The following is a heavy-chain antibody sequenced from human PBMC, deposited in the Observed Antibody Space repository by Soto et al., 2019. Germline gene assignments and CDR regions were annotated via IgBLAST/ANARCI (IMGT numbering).Heavy chain of an antibody. Sequence: PSETLSLTCTVSGGSISSGGYYWSWIRQHPGKGLEWIGYIYYSGSAYYNPSLKSRVTISVDTSKNQFSLKLSSVTAADTAVYLWARHKGSRRWYPFEHWGQGTLVTVSS. V-gene: IGHV4-31*03. CDR2: IYYSGSA. CDR3: ARHKGSRRWYPFEH. J-gene: IGHJ4*02. CDR1: GGSISSGGYY. D-gene: IGHD6-13*01.